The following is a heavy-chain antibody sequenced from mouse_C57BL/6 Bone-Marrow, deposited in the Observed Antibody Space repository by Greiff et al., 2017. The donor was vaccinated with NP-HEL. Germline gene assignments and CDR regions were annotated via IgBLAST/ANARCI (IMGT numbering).Heavy chain of an antibody. CDR2: ISDGGSYT. Sequence: EVQGVESGGGLVKPGGSLKLSCAASGFTFSSYAMSWVRQTPEKRLEWVATISDGGSYTYYPDNVKGRFTISRDNAKNNLYLQMSHLKSEDTAMYYCARGDGRWGQGTLVTVSA. J-gene: IGHJ3*02. V-gene: IGHV5-4*01. CDR3: ARGDGR. CDR1: GFTFSSYA. D-gene: IGHD2-3*01.